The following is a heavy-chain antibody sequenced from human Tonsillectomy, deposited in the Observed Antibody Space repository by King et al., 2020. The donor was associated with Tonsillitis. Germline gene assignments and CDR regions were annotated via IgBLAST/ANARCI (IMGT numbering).Heavy chain of an antibody. D-gene: IGHD3-3*01. CDR3: ARGLRFLEWPFDC. CDR2: IYYSGST. V-gene: IGHV4-31*03. J-gene: IGHJ4*02. CDR1: GDSLSSAGYY. Sequence: QLQESGPGLVKPSQTLSLTCTVSGDSLSSAGYYWSWIRQHPGKGLEWIVYIYYSGSTYYNPSLKSRVTISIDTSKNQFSLNLRSVTAADTAVYYCARGLRFLEWPFDCWGQGTLVTVSS.